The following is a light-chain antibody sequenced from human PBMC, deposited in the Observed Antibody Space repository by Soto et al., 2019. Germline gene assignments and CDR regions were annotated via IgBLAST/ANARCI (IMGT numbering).Light chain of an antibody. CDR3: QPYGSSLPIT. CDR1: QSISSSD. Sequence: EIVLTQSPGTMSLSPGERATLSCRASQSISSSDLAWYQQKPGQAPKLLIYGASNRATGIPDRFSGSGSGTDFTLIISRLEPEDFAVYYCQPYGSSLPITFGQGTRLEIK. CDR2: GAS. V-gene: IGKV3-20*01. J-gene: IGKJ5*01.